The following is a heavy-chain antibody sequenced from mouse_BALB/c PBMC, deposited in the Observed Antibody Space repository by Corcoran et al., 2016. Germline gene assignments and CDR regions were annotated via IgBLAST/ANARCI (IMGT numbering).Heavy chain of an antibody. CDR2: INPDSSTI. CDR3: ARANWYYFDY. CDR1: GFDFRRYW. D-gene: IGHD4-1*01. Sequence: EVKLLESGGGLVQPGGSLKLSCAASGFDFRRYWMSWVRQAPGKGLEWIGEINPDSSTINYTPSLKDKFIISRDNAKNTLYLQMSKVRSEDKALYYWARANWYYFDYWGQGTTLTVSS. V-gene: IGHV4-1*02. J-gene: IGHJ2*01.